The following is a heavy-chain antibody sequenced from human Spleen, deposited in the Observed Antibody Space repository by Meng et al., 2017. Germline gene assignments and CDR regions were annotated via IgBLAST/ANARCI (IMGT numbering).Heavy chain of an antibody. J-gene: IGHJ4*02. CDR2: INAVFGTT. CDR1: GGIFSNYV. V-gene: IGHV1-69*05. CDR3: ARKAGNCISTTCYSLDY. D-gene: IGHD2-2*01. Sequence: SVKVSCKALGGIFSNYVIGWVRQAPGQGLEWMGGINAVFGTTNYAQKFQGRVTITTDESTSTVYIELTRLTSEDTAVYFCARKAGNCISTTCYSLDYWGREHWSPSPQ.